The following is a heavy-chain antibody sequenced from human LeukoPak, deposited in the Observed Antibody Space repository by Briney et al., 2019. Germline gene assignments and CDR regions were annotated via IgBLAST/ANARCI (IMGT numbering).Heavy chain of an antibody. CDR2: MNPNSGNT. D-gene: IGHD2-2*02. J-gene: IGHJ4*02. CDR1: GYTFTNYD. Sequence: ASVKVSCKASGYTFTNYDINWVRQATGQGLEWMGYMNPNSGNTGYAQKFQDRVTITSDTSISTAYMELSSLRSEDTAVYYCARGRRTAATAIPHYFDYWGQGTLVTVSS. V-gene: IGHV1-8*03. CDR3: ARGRRTAATAIPHYFDY.